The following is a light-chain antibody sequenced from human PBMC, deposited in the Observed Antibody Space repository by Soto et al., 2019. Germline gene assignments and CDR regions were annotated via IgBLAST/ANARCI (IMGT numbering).Light chain of an antibody. Sequence: DIVLTESPGPLSLSAGERSTLSCMASQSVTSTSLAWYQQKPGQAPRLLMYGASSRATGTPDRISGGGSGADFTLTISRLEPEDFTVYYCQQDVTSSITFGQGTRLE. V-gene: IGKV3-20*01. CDR3: QQDVTSSIT. CDR1: QSVTSTS. CDR2: GAS. J-gene: IGKJ5*01.